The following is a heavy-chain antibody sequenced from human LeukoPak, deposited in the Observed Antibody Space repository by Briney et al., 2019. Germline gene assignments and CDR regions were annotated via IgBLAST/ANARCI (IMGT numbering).Heavy chain of an antibody. D-gene: IGHD3-10*01. CDR2: ISHSGST. CDR1: GFTFINYA. V-gene: IGHV4-38-2*01. J-gene: IGHJ5*02. Sequence: GSLRLSCAASGFTFINYAMSWVGQAPGRGREWCVSISHSGSTYYNPSLKSRVTISVDTSKNQFTLRLTSVTAADTVMYHCARHGWDYDPGTYYPFDPWGQGALVTVSS. CDR3: ARHGWDYDPGTYYPFDP.